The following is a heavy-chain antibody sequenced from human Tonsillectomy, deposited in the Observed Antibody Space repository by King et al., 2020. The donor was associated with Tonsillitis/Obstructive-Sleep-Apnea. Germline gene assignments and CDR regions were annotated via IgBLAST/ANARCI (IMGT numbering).Heavy chain of an antibody. V-gene: IGHV4-34*01. Sequence: VQLQQWGAGLLKPSETLSLTCAVYGGSFSGFYWNWIRQPPGKGLECIGEIDHSGSTNYNPSLKSRVTISVDTSKNQFSLKLSSVTAADTSVYYCAGENTAMATDAFDVWGQGTMVTVSS. CDR3: AGENTAMATDAFDV. CDR1: GGSFSGFY. CDR2: IDHSGST. D-gene: IGHD5-18*01. J-gene: IGHJ3*01.